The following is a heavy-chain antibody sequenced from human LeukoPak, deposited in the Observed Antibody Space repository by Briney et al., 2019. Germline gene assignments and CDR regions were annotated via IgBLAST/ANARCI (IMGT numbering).Heavy chain of an antibody. CDR3: AKEVAYGDYLAPFDY. V-gene: IGHV3-23*01. D-gene: IGHD4-17*01. CDR2: ISGGGGST. Sequence: GGSLRLSCAASGFTFSSYAMSWVRQAPGKGLEWVSAISGGGGSTYYADSVKGRFTISRDNSKNTLYLQMNSLRAEDTAVYYCAKEVAYGDYLAPFDYWGQGTLVTVSS. J-gene: IGHJ4*02. CDR1: GFTFSSYA.